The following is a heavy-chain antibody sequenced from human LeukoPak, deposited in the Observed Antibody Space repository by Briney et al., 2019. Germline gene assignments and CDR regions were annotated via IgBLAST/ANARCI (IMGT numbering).Heavy chain of an antibody. CDR2: IWYDGSNK. CDR1: GFTFSSYG. Sequence: PGRSLRLSCAASGFTFSSYGTHWVRQAPGKGLEWVAVIWYDGSNKYYADSVKGRFTISRDNSKNTLYLQMNSLRAEDTAVYYCARERRPLLWFGELLFVGMDVWGKGTTVTVSS. V-gene: IGHV3-33*01. D-gene: IGHD3-10*01. CDR3: ARERRPLLWFGELLFVGMDV. J-gene: IGHJ6*04.